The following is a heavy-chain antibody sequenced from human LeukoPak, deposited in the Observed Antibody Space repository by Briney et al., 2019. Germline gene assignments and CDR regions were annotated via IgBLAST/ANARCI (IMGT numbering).Heavy chain of an antibody. CDR3: ARGTPGIHSNYQYYFDY. CDR2: ISGSGGST. D-gene: IGHD4-11*01. CDR1: GFTFSSYA. J-gene: IGHJ4*02. Sequence: PGGSLRLSCAASGFTFSSYAMSWVRQAPGKGLEWVSAISGSGGSTYYADSVKGRFTISRDNSKNTLYLQMNSLRAEDTAVYYCARGTPGIHSNYQYYFDYWGQGTLVTVSS. V-gene: IGHV3-23*01.